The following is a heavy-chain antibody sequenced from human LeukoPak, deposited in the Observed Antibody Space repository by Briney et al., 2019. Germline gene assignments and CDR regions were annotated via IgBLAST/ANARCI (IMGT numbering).Heavy chain of an antibody. V-gene: IGHV5-51*01. CDR1: GYNFTNNW. D-gene: IGHD2-21*02. Sequence: GESLKISCKGSGYNFTNNWIGWVRQMPGKGLEWMGIIYPGDSDTRYSPSFQGQVTISADKSISTAYQQWISLKASDTAIYYCARAYRSHNSDYYNFDYWGQGTLVTVSS. CDR2: IYPGDSDT. J-gene: IGHJ4*02. CDR3: ARAYRSHNSDYYNFDY.